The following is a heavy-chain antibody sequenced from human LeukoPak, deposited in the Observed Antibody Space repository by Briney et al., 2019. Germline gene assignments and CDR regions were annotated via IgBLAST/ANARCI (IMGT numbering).Heavy chain of an antibody. V-gene: IGHV4-38-2*01. CDR2: VYHSGST. D-gene: IGHD3-22*01. CDR1: GYSISSGYY. Sequence: PSETLSLTCAVSGYSISSGYYWVWIRQPPGKGLEWIGSVYHSGSTYYNPSLKSRVTISVDTSKNQFSLNLSSVTAADTAVYYCARHGNYYDTSQSDPWGQGTLVTVSS. CDR3: ARHGNYYDTSQSDP. J-gene: IGHJ5*02.